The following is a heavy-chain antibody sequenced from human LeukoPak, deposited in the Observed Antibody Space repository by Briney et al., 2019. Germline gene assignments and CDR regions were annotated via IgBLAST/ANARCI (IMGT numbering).Heavy chain of an antibody. Sequence: GGSLRLSCAASGFTFSSYAMSWVSQAPGKGLEWVSAISGSGGGTYYADSVKGRFTISRDNSKNTLYLQMNSLRAEDTAVYYCAKLAMAYVTNEAYYWGQGTLVTVSS. D-gene: IGHD2-8*01. CDR2: ISGSGGGT. CDR3: AKLAMAYVTNEAYY. J-gene: IGHJ4*02. V-gene: IGHV3-23*01. CDR1: GFTFSSYA.